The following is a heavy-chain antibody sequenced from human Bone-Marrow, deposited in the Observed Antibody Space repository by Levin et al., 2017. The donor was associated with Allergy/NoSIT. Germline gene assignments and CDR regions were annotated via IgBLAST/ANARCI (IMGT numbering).Heavy chain of an antibody. Sequence: SQTLSLTCTVSGGSISSSSYYWGWIRQPPGKGLEWIGSIYYSGSTYYNPSLKSRVTISVDTSKNQFSLKLSSVTAADTAVYYCARHGMEYSSSNDAFDIWGQGTMVTVSS. CDR2: IYYSGST. J-gene: IGHJ3*02. D-gene: IGHD6-6*01. V-gene: IGHV4-39*01. CDR1: GGSISSSSYY. CDR3: ARHGMEYSSSNDAFDI.